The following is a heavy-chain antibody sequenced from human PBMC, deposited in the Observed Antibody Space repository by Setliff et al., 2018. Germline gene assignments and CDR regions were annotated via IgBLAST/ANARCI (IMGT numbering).Heavy chain of an antibody. CDR1: GGSISSGSYY. CDR3: ARGETDS. Sequence: PSETLSLTCTVSGGSISSGSYYWSWVRQAPGKGLEWVSVIYSGGSTYYADSVKGRFTISRDNSKNTLYLHMNSLRAEDTAVYYCARGETDSWGQGTLVTVSS. CDR2: IYSGGST. V-gene: IGHV3-66*01. J-gene: IGHJ4*02.